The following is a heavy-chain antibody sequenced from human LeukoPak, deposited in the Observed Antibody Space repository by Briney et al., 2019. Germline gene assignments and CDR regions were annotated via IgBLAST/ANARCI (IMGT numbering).Heavy chain of an antibody. J-gene: IGHJ4*02. V-gene: IGHV3-48*03. CDR3: AKTDGYNKRDYFDY. CDR1: GFTFSSYE. CDR2: ISSSGSTI. D-gene: IGHD5-24*01. Sequence: GGSLRLSCAASGFTFSSYEMNWVRQAPGKGLEWVSYISSSGSTIYYADSVKGRFTISRDNSKNTLYLQMNSLRAEDTAVYYCAKTDGYNKRDYFDYWGQGTLVTVSS.